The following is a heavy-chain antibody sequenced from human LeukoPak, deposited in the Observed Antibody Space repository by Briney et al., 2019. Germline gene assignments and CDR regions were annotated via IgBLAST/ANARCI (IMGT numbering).Heavy chain of an antibody. J-gene: IGHJ4*02. D-gene: IGHD4-17*01. CDR1: GYTFTSYG. Sequence: GASVKVSCKASGYTFTSYGISWVRQASGQGLEWMGRIIPIFGTANYAQKFQGRVTMTTDESTSTAYMELSSLRSEDTAVYYCARGPYGDYEPFGFDYWGQGTLVTVSS. CDR2: IIPIFGTA. V-gene: IGHV1-69*05. CDR3: ARGPYGDYEPFGFDY.